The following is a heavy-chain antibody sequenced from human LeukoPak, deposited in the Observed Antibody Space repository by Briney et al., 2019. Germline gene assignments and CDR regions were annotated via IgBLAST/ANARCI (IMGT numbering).Heavy chain of an antibody. Sequence: PGGSLRLSCAASGFNFSSQWMSWVRQAPGKGLEWVANIKQDGSEKYYVDSVKGRFTISRDNAKNSLYLQMNSLRAEDTAVYYCARVSYNWNDVVWFDPWGQGTLVTVSS. D-gene: IGHD1-20*01. CDR3: ARVSYNWNDVVWFDP. CDR1: GFNFSSQW. CDR2: IKQDGSEK. J-gene: IGHJ5*02. V-gene: IGHV3-7*04.